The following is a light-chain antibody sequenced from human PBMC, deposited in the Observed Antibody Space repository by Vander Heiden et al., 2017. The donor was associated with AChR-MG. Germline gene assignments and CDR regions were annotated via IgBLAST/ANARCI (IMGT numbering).Light chain of an antibody. CDR2: DAS. CDR1: QSVSSS. J-gene: IGKJ1*01. CDR3: QQRSNWPWT. V-gene: IGKV3-11*01. Sequence: EIVLTQSPDTLSLSPGERATLSCRASQSVSSSLAWYQQKPGQAPRLLIYDASTRATGIPARFSGSGSGTDFTLTISSLEPEDFAVYYCQQRSNWPWTFGQGTKVEVK.